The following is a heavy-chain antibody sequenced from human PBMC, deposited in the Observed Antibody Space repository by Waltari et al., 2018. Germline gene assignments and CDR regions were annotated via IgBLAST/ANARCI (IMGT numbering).Heavy chain of an antibody. CDR1: GFAFSSYW. D-gene: IGHD5-12*01. CDR2: IYTCASDT. J-gene: IGHJ4*02. V-gene: IGHV3-74*01. CDR3: TRGGVGYGNFEY. Sequence: EVQLVESGGDLVQPGGSLRLSCAASGFAFSSYWMHWVRQTPGKGLVWVSRIYTCASDTYYADSLKGRFTISRDNAKNTLYLQMNSLRVEDTAVYYCTRGGVGYGNFEYWGLGTLVTVSS.